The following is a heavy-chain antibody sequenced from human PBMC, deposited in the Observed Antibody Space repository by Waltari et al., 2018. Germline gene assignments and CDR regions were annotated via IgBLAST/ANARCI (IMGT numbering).Heavy chain of an antibody. V-gene: IGHV1-69*12. CDR1: GGTFSNYA. Sequence: QVQLVQSGAEVTKPGASVKVSCKASGGTFSNYAIRRVRQAPGQGLEWMGGIIPICGTANNAQKFQGRDTITADESTSTAYMELSSLRSEDTAVYYCARGEAAAGTRDYFDYWGQGTLVTVSS. J-gene: IGHJ4*02. CDR3: ARGEAAAGTRDYFDY. CDR2: IIPICGTA. D-gene: IGHD6-13*01.